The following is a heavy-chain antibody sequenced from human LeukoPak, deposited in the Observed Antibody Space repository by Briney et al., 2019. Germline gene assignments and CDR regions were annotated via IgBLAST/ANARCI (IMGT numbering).Heavy chain of an antibody. CDR2: IYYSGNT. CDR1: GGSISSSSYH. D-gene: IGHD2-15*01. J-gene: IGHJ4*02. V-gene: IGHV4-39*01. CDR3: ARLSTEDPTLFDY. Sequence: SETLSLTCTVSGGSISSSSYHWGWIRQPPGKGLEWIGTIYYSGNTYYNPSLKSRVTISVDTSKNQFSLKLSSVTAADTAVYYCARLSTEDPTLFDYWGQGTLVTVSS.